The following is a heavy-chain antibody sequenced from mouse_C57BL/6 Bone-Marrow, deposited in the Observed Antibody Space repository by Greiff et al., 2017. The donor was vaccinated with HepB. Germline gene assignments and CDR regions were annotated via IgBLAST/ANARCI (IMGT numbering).Heavy chain of an antibody. CDR2: IYPGNSDT. CDR3: TRQSKGGYYAMDY. D-gene: IGHD1-3*01. CDR1: GYTFTSYW. J-gene: IGHJ4*01. Sequence: DVKLQESGTVLARPGASVKMSCKTSGYTFTSYWMHWVKQRPGQGLEWIGAIYPGNSDTSYNQKFKGKAKLTAVTSASTAYMELSSLTNKDSAVYYCTRQSKGGYYAMDYWGQGTSVTVSS. V-gene: IGHV1-5*01.